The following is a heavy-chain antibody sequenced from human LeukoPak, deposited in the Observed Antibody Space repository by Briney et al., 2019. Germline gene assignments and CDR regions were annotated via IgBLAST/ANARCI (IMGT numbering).Heavy chain of an antibody. Sequence: GGSLSLSCAASGFTFSSYAMSWVRQAPGKGLGWVSAISGSGGSTYYVDSVKGRFTISRDNSKNTLYLQMNSLRGEDAAVYYCAKDQNYYDSSGYDYWGQGTLVTVSS. CDR1: GFTFSSYA. V-gene: IGHV3-23*01. CDR2: ISGSGGST. J-gene: IGHJ4*02. D-gene: IGHD3-22*01. CDR3: AKDQNYYDSSGYDY.